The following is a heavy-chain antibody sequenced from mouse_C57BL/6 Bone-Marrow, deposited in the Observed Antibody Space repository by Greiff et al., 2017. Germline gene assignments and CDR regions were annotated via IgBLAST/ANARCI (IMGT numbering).Heavy chain of an antibody. Sequence: VQGVESGPGLVAPSQSLSITCTVSGFSLTSYGVHWVRQPPGKGLEWLVVIWSGGSTTYNSAPKSRLSISTGNTTSHVLLKMNSLQPEYTAMYYCARDGGPGPYAMDYWGQGTSVTVSS. CDR3: ARDGGPGPYAMDY. CDR2: IWSGGST. J-gene: IGHJ4*01. CDR1: GFSLTSYG. D-gene: IGHD2-3*01. V-gene: IGHV2-6*03.